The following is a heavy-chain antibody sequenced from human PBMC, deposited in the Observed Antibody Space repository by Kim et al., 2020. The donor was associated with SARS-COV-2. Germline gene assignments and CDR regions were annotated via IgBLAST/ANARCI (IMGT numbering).Heavy chain of an antibody. CDR1: GFTFSSYA. CDR2: ISYDGSNK. V-gene: IGHV3-30-3*01. CDR3: ARDMGGGARGLDY. J-gene: IGHJ4*02. Sequence: GGSLRLSCAASGFTFSSYAMHWVRQAPGKGLEWVAVISYDGSNKYYADSVKGRFTISRDNSKNTLYLQMNSLRAEDTAVYYCARDMGGGARGLDYWGQGTLVTVSS. D-gene: IGHD3-16*01.